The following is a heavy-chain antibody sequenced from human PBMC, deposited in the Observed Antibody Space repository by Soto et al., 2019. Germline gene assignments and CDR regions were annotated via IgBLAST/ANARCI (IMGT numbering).Heavy chain of an antibody. V-gene: IGHV4-34*01. CDR1: GGSFSGYY. CDR2: INHSGST. J-gene: IGHJ3*02. D-gene: IGHD3-16*02. CDR3: ARAPRRYDYVWGSYRYTIPYDAFDI. Sequence: SETLSLTCAVYGGSFSGYYWSWIRQPPGKGLEWIGEINHSGSTNYNPSLKSRVTISVDTSKNQFSLKLSSVTAADTAVYYCARAPRRYDYVWGSYRYTIPYDAFDIWCPGTMLTVSS.